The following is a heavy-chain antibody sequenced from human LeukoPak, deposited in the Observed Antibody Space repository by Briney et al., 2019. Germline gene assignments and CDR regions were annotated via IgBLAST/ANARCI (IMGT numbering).Heavy chain of an antibody. CDR2: IYYSGST. J-gene: IGHJ3*02. D-gene: IGHD5-24*01. CDR3: ARDPERGDGYAFDI. CDR1: GGSVSSHF. Sequence: SETLSLTCTVSGGSVSSHFWNWIRQPPGKGLEWIGYIYYSGSTNYNPSLKSRVTTSVDTSKTQFSLVLNSVTAADTAVYYCARDPERGDGYAFDIWGQGTMVTVSS. V-gene: IGHV4-59*02.